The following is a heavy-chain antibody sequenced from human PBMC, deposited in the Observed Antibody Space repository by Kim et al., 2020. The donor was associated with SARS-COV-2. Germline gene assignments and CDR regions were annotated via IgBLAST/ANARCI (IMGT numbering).Heavy chain of an antibody. D-gene: IGHD2-2*01. CDR1: GGSISSYY. CDR2: IYYSGST. CDR3: ARACSSTSCYERGERRFDP. J-gene: IGHJ5*02. Sequence: SETLSLTCTVSGGSISSYYWSWIRQPPGKGLEWIGYIYYSGSTNYNPSLKSRVTISVDTSKNQFSLKLSSVTAADTAVYYCARACSSTSCYERGERRFDPWGQGTLVTVSS. V-gene: IGHV4-59*13.